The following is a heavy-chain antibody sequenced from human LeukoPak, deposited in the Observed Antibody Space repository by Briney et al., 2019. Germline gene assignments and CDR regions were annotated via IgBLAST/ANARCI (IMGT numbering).Heavy chain of an antibody. CDR3: ARDGVLYYDILTGYSGYYYYGMDV. CDR2: ISSSSSYI. Sequence: GGSLRLSCAASGFTFSSYSMNWVRQAPGKGLEWVSSISSSSSYIYCADSVKGRFTISRDNAKNSLYLQMNSLRAEDTAVYYCARDGVLYYDILTGYSGYYYYGMDVWGKGTTVTVSS. V-gene: IGHV3-21*01. J-gene: IGHJ6*04. CDR1: GFTFSSYS. D-gene: IGHD3-9*01.